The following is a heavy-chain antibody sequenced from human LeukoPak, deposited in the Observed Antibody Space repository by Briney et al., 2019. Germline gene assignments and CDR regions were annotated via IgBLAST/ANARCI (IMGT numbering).Heavy chain of an antibody. Sequence: PGGSLRLSCAASGFTFSSYSMNWVRQAPGKGLEWVSSISSSSTYIYYAGSVKGQFTISRDNAKNSLFLQMNSLRAEDTAVYYCARDKGTEGLLPRGDWYFDLRGRGTLVTVSS. CDR1: GFTFSSYS. V-gene: IGHV3-21*01. CDR3: ARDKGTEGLLPRGDWYFDL. CDR2: ISSSSTYI. D-gene: IGHD3-3*01. J-gene: IGHJ2*01.